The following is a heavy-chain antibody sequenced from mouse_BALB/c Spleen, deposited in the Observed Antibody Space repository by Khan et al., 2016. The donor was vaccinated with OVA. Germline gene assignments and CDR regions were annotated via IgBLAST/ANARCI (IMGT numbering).Heavy chain of an antibody. V-gene: IGHV3-2*02. J-gene: IGHJ2*01. Sequence: EVQLQESGPGLVKPSQSLSLTCTVTGYSITSDYAWNWIRQFPGNKLEWMGYISYSGNTKYNPYLKSRISITRDTSKNQFFLQLNFVTIEDTATYYCAVIQGGDFDYWGQGTTLTVSS. CDR3: AVIQGGDFDY. D-gene: IGHD3-2*02. CDR1: GYSITSDYA. CDR2: ISYSGNT.